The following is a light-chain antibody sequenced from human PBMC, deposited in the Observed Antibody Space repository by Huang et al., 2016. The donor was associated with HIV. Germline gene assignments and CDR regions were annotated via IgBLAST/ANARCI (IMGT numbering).Light chain of an antibody. Sequence: DIQMTQSPSSLSASVGDRVTITCRASQSLTNSLNWYQQRPGEAPRLLIFGASNWQSGVPSRFSGTRSGTQFTLTITTLQPEDSAIYYCQQSYNTPRTFGQGTKVQI. CDR2: GAS. CDR1: QSLTNS. J-gene: IGKJ1*01. V-gene: IGKV1-39*01. CDR3: QQSYNTPRT.